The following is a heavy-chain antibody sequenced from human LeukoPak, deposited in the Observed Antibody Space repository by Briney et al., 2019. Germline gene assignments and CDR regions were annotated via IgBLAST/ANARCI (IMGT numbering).Heavy chain of an antibody. CDR2: IYPSGSS. Sequence: SETLSLTCTVSGGSLSTYYFTWIRQPAGKGLEWIGRIYPSGSSNYNPSLKSRVTMSLDTSKNQFSLKLSSVTAADTAVYYCAKSLRGYGPGSFYPPSIDFWGQGTLVTVSS. CDR1: GGSLSTYY. CDR3: AKSLRGYGPGSFYPPSIDF. J-gene: IGHJ4*02. V-gene: IGHV4-4*07. D-gene: IGHD3-10*01.